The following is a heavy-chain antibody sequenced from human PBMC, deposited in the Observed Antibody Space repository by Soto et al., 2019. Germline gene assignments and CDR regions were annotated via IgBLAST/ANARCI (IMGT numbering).Heavy chain of an antibody. D-gene: IGHD3-16*02. CDR1: GYTFTGYY. V-gene: IGHV1-2*02. CDR3: ARGCREDKITFGRVIGDAFDK. Sequence: QVQLVQSGAEVKKPGASVKVSCKASGYTFTGYYIHWVRQAPGHGLEWMGWINPISGATNYAQKFQGRVNMTRDTSNSTAYMEFRRLRSHDTAVYYCARGCREDKITFGRVIGDAFDKWGEGARVTDSS. CDR2: INPISGAT. J-gene: IGHJ3*02.